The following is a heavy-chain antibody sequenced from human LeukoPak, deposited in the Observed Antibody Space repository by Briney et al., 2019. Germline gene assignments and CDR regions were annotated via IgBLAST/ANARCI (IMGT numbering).Heavy chain of an antibody. Sequence: GGSLRLSCAASGFTFSSYSMNWARQAPGKGLEWVSSISSSSYIYYADSVEGRFTIFRDNTKNSLYLQMNSLRAEDTAVYYCARGYCGGDCYSVRTYFDYWGQGTLVTVSS. CDR1: GFTFSSYS. V-gene: IGHV3-21*01. CDR3: ARGYCGGDCYSVRTYFDY. J-gene: IGHJ4*02. D-gene: IGHD2-21*02. CDR2: ISSSSYI.